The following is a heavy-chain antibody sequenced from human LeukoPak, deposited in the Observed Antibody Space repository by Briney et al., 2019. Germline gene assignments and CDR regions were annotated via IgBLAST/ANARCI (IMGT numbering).Heavy chain of an antibody. CDR3: AKTGRYFDFNIGAYYMDV. CDR2: MSVSNSST. Sequence: PSAGSLTLSCAASGFTFSSYAMSWVRQGPGQGLEWVSAMSVSNSSTYYSDPAQGRLTTSRDNSKNTLYLQMNTLRAEDTAVYYCAKTGRYFDFNIGAYYMDVWGKGTTVTVSS. J-gene: IGHJ6*03. V-gene: IGHV3-23*01. CDR1: GFTFSSYA. D-gene: IGHD3-9*01.